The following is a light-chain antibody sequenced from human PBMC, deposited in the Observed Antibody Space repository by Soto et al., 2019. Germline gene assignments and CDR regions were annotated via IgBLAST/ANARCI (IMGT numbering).Light chain of an antibody. CDR1: MRDVGAYNL. Sequence: QSALTQPASVSGSAGQSITISCSGTMRDVGAYNLVSWYQQHPGTAPKLIIYEVRNRPSGISSRFSGSRSGNTASLTISGLQPEDEGDYDCSAYTARSTLVFGVGTQLTVL. J-gene: IGLJ3*02. V-gene: IGLV2-14*01. CDR2: EVR. CDR3: SAYTARSTLV.